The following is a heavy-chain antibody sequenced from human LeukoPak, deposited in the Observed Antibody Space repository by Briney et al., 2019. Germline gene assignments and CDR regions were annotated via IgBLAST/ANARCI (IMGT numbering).Heavy chain of an antibody. CDR2: IIPIFGTA. V-gene: IGHV1-69*05. CDR1: GGTFSSYA. CDR3: ARGTNRLPWYYDILTGFDLGY. Sequence: SVKVSCKASGGTFSSYAISWVRQAPGQGLEWMGGIIPIFGTANYAQKFQGRVTITTDESTSTAYMELSSLRSEDTAVYYCARGTNRLPWYYDILTGFDLGYWGQGTLVTVSS. D-gene: IGHD3-9*01. J-gene: IGHJ4*02.